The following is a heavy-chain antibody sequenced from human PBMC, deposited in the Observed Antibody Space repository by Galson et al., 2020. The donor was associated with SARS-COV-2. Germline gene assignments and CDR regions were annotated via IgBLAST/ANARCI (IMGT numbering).Heavy chain of an antibody. V-gene: IGHV1-24*01. CDR1: GYTLTELS. CDR3: ASGYCSGGSCYSQDWYFDL. J-gene: IGHJ2*01. CDR2: FDPEDGET. D-gene: IGHD2-15*01. Sequence: ASVKVSCKVSGYTLTELSMHWVRQAPGKGLEWMGGFDPEDGETIYAQKFQGRVTMTEDTSTDTAYMELSSLRSEDTAVYYCASGYCSGGSCYSQDWYFDLWGRGTLVTVSS.